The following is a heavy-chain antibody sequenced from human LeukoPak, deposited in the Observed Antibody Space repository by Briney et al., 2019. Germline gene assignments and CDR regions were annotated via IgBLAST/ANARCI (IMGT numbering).Heavy chain of an antibody. CDR3: ATYGCTSLNCPRSDAFDL. J-gene: IGHJ3*01. Sequence: SETLSLTCTVSGASISNHSWSWIRQPPGKGLEYVGHLDYSGGANYSPSLGSRVTISVDSSENQFYLLLASVTAADTAVYFCATYGCTSLNCPRSDAFDLWGQGTMVTVSS. V-gene: IGHV4-59*11. CDR2: LDYSGGA. CDR1: GASISNHS. D-gene: IGHD2-8*01.